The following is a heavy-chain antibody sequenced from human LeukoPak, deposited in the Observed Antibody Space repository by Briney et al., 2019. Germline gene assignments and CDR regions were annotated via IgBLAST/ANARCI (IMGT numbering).Heavy chain of an antibody. CDR3: ARVGRWEWNDAFDI. CDR2: ISVYNGNT. V-gene: IGHV1-18*01. CDR1: GYTFTSYV. J-gene: IGHJ3*02. D-gene: IGHD3-3*01. Sequence: ASVKVSCKASGYTFTSYVISWVRQAPGQGREWMGWISVYNGNTKYAQKLQGRVTLTTDTSTSTAYMELWGLRSDDTAVYYCARVGRWEWNDAFDIWGQGTMVTVSS.